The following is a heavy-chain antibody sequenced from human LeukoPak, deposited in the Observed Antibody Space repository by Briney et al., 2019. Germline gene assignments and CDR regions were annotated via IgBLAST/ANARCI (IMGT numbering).Heavy chain of an antibody. CDR2: MNPNSGNT. CDR1: GYTFTSYD. D-gene: IGHD4-11*01. V-gene: IGHV1-8*03. Sequence: RASVKVSCKASGYTFTSYDINWVRQATGQGLEWMGWMNPNSGNTGYARKFQGRVSFTRNTSISTAYMELSSLRSDDTAVYYCARDPLHGPFDPWGQGTLVTVSS. J-gene: IGHJ5*02. CDR3: ARDPLHGPFDP.